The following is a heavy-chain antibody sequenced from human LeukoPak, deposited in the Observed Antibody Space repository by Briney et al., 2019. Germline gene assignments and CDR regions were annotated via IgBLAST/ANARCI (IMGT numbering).Heavy chain of an antibody. CDR2: ISWNSGSI. D-gene: IGHD6-13*01. CDR1: GFTFDDYA. J-gene: IGHJ4*02. CDR3: AKVGGGPKLGIAAAGCFDY. V-gene: IGHV3-9*01. Sequence: GGSLRLSCAASGFTFDDYAMHWVRQAPGKGLEWVSGISWNSGSIGYADSVKGRFTISRDNSKNTLYLQMNSLRAEDTAVYYCAKVGGGPKLGIAAAGCFDYWGQGTLVTVSS.